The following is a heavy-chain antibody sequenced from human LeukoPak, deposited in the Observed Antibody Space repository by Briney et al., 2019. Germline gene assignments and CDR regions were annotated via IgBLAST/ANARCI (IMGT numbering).Heavy chain of an antibody. J-gene: IGHJ4*02. CDR3: RGGCCSSTSYYLRGAYYFDY. D-gene: IGHD2-2*01. Sequence: SVKVSCKACVCTLIRHSLSWLRQAPGQGLEWMGGIIPIFGTANYAQKFQGRVTITTDESTSTCYMELSSLRSEDTVYYCCRGGCCSSTSYYLRGAYYFDYWGQGTLVTVSS. V-gene: IGHV1-69*05. CDR2: IIPIFGTA. CDR1: VCTLIRHS.